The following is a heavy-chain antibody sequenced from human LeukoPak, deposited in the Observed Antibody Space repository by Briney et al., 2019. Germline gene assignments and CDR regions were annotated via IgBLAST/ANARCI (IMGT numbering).Heavy chain of an antibody. CDR3: ARDRGYSYGFDY. V-gene: IGHV4-59*12. D-gene: IGHD5-18*01. CDR2: IYYRGST. Sequence: KPSETLSLTCTVSGGSISSYYWSWIRQPPGKGLEWIGFIYYRGSTNYNPSLKSRVTISVDTSKNQFSLKLSSVTAADTAVYYCARDRGYSYGFDYWGQGTLVTVSS. J-gene: IGHJ4*02. CDR1: GGSISSYY.